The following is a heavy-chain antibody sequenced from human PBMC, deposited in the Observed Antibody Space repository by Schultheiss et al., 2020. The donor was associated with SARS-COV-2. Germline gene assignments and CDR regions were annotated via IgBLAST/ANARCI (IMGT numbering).Heavy chain of an antibody. CDR3: VKDSWQERARGGYSYGYRADY. Sequence: SQTLSLTCAISGDSVSSNSAAWNWIRQSPSRGLEWLGRTYYRSKWYNDYAVSVKSRITINPDTSKNQFSLQLNSVTPEDTAVYYCVKDSWQERARGGYSYGYRADYWGQGTLVTVAS. V-gene: IGHV6-1*01. CDR1: GDSVSSNSAA. CDR2: TYYRSKWYN. D-gene: IGHD5-18*01. J-gene: IGHJ4*02.